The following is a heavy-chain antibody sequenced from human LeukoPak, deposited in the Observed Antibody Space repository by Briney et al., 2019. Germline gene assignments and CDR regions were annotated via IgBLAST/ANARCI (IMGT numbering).Heavy chain of an antibody. Sequence: SETLSLTCTVSGGSISSYYWSWIRQSPGKGLEWIGYIHFSGNTNYNPSLKSRVTISSDTPKNQFSLKLSSVTAADTAVYYCARDGVNYYDISGYDIWGRGTLVTVSS. J-gene: IGHJ4*02. CDR2: IHFSGNT. CDR3: ARDGVNYYDISGYDI. V-gene: IGHV4-59*01. D-gene: IGHD3-22*01. CDR1: GGSISSYY.